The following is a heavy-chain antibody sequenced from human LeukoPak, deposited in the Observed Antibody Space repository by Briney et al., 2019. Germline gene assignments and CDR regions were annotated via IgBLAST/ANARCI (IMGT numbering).Heavy chain of an antibody. CDR1: GFTFSIYW. CDR2: INSDGSNT. D-gene: IGHD3-9*01. CDR3: AREVVLTGTSVFDS. V-gene: IGHV3-74*03. J-gene: IGHJ4*02. Sequence: GGSLRLSCAASGFTFSIYWMHWVRQAPGKGLVWVSRINSDGSNTKYADSVKGRFTISRDNAKNTVYLQMNSLRAEDTAVYYCAREVVLTGTSVFDSWGQGTLVTVSS.